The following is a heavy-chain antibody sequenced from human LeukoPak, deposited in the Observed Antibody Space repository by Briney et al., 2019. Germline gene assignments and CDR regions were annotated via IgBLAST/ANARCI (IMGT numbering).Heavy chain of an antibody. CDR3: AFRFYGSGSLAFDY. CDR1: GFTVSSNY. CDR2: IYSGGST. V-gene: IGHV3-53*05. Sequence: GGSLRLSCAASGFTVSSNYMSWVRQAPGKGLEWVSVIYSGGSTYYADSVKGRFTISRDNSKSTLYLQMNSLRGEDTAVYYCAFRFYGSGSLAFDYWGQGTLVTVSS. D-gene: IGHD3-10*01. J-gene: IGHJ4*02.